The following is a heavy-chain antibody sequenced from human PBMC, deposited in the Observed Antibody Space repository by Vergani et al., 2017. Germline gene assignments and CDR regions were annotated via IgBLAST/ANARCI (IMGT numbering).Heavy chain of an antibody. CDR3: ARDGYGGNSFDY. CDR2: IYHSGGT. J-gene: IGHJ4*02. Sequence: QVQLQESGPGLVKPSETLSLTCTVSGASVNRANYYWSWIRQTPGTGLEWIGFIYHSGGTSYSPSLKSRVTISVDTSKNQFSLKLSSVTAADTAVYYCARDGYGGNSFDYWGQGTLVTVSS. CDR1: GASVNRANYY. D-gene: IGHD4-23*01. V-gene: IGHV4-61*01.